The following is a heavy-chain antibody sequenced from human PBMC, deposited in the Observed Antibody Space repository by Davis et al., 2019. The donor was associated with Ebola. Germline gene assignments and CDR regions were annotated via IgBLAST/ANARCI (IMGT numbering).Heavy chain of an antibody. J-gene: IGHJ4*02. V-gene: IGHV3-7*03. D-gene: IGHD6-19*01. CDR2: IKQDGSEK. CDR3: ARLIAVAGTYFDY. CDR1: GFTFSSYW. Sequence: GESLKISCAASGFTFSSYWMSWVRQAPGKGLEWVANIKQDGSEKYYVDSVKGRFTISRDNAKNSLYLQMNSLRAEDTAVYCCARLIAVAGTYFDYWGQGTLVTVSS.